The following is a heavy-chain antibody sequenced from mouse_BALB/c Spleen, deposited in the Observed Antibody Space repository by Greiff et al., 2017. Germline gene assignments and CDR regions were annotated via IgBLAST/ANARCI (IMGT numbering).Heavy chain of an antibody. CDR1: GYTFTSYC. D-gene: IGHD1-1*01. V-gene: IGHV1-7*01. J-gene: IGHJ3*01. CDR3: ARSCANYAAY. CDR2: INPSTGYT. Sequence: VQLQQSGAELAKPGASVKMSCKASGYTFTSYCMHWVKQRPGQGLEWIGYINPSTGYTEYNQKFKDKATLTADKSSSTAYMQLSSLTSEDSAVYYCARSCANYAAYWGQGTLVTVSA.